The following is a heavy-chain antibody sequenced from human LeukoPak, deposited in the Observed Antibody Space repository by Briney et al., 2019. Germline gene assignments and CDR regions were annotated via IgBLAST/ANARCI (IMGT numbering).Heavy chain of an antibody. CDR1: GFTVITND. Sequence: GGSLRLSCAASGFTVITNDMTWVRQAPGKGLEWVSVLYSDGNTKYADSVQGRFTISRDNSKNTLYLEMNSLSPDDTAVYYCARGVEPLAANTLAYWGQGTLVAVFS. CDR2: LYSDGNT. D-gene: IGHD1-14*01. J-gene: IGHJ4*02. CDR3: ARGVEPLAANTLAY. V-gene: IGHV3-53*01.